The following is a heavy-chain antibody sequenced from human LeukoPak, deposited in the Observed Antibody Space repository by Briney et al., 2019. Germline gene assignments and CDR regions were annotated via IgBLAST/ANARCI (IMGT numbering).Heavy chain of an antibody. Sequence: PGGSLRLSCAASGFTVSSNYMTWVSQAPGKGLEWVSVILGGGGTYYADSVKGRFTISRDNSKNTLYLQMNSLRAEDTAVYYCARGLVLTYYYFESWGQGTLVTVSS. J-gene: IGHJ4*02. CDR3: ARGLVLTYYYFES. CDR1: GFTVSSNY. CDR2: ILGGGGT. V-gene: IGHV3-66*01. D-gene: IGHD2-8*02.